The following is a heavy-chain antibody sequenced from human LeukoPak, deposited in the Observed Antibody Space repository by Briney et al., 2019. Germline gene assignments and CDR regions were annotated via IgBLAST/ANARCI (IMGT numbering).Heavy chain of an antibody. D-gene: IGHD3-22*01. CDR1: GFTFSNYW. V-gene: IGHV3-7*03. CDR3: ARFPARYYDSSVHHDASHI. Sequence: GGSLRLSCAASGFTFSNYWMSWVRQAPGKGLEWVANINLDGGEKYYVDSVKGRFTISRDNAKNSLYLQMNSLRAEDTAMYYCARFPARYYDSSVHHDASHIWGQGTMVTVSS. J-gene: IGHJ3*02. CDR2: INLDGGEK.